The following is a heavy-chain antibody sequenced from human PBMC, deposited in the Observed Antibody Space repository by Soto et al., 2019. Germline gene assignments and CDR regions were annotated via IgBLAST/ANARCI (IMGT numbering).Heavy chain of an antibody. J-gene: IGHJ4*02. CDR3: AHRYLAAACFAS. D-gene: IGHD6-13*01. CDR2: IYWDDDK. Sequence: QITLKESGPTLVKPTQTLTLTCTFSGFSLSTSGVGVGWIRQPPGKALEWLALIYWDDDKRYSPSLESRLTITKDTSKKQVVLTMTNLNPVDTGTSYCAHRYLAAACFASWGLGTLVTVSS. V-gene: IGHV2-5*02. CDR1: GFSLSTSGVG.